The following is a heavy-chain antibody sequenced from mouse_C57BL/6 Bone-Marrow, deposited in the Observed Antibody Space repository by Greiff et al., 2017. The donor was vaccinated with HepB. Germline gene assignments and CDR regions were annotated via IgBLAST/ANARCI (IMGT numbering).Heavy chain of an antibody. D-gene: IGHD4-1*01. CDR3: ATGRYYFDY. CDR2: IHPNSGST. Sequence: QVQLKQPGAELVKPGASVKLSCKASGYTFTSYWMHWVKQRPGQGLEWIGMIHPNSGSTNYNENFKSKATLTVDKSSSTAYMQLSSLTSEDSAVYYCATGRYYFDYWGQGTTLTVSS. J-gene: IGHJ2*01. V-gene: IGHV1-64*01. CDR1: GYTFTSYW.